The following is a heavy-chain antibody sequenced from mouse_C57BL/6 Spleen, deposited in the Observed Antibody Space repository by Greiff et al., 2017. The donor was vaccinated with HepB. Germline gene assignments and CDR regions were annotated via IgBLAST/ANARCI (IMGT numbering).Heavy chain of an antibody. J-gene: IGHJ4*01. CDR2: IDPSDSYT. CDR3: ARGGNAMDY. Sequence: VQLQQSGAELVKPGASVKLSCKASGYTFTSYWMQWVKQRPGQGLEWIGEIDPSDSYTNYNQKFKCKATLTVDTSSSTAYMQLSSLTSEDSAVYYCARGGNAMDYWGQGTSVTVSS. V-gene: IGHV1-50*01. CDR1: GYTFTSYW.